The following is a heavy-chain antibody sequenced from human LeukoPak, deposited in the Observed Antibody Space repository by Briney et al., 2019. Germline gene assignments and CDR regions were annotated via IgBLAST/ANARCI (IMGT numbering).Heavy chain of an antibody. CDR3: VRIRVAAAFRQNFDY. J-gene: IGHJ4*02. V-gene: IGHV1-18*01. CDR1: GYTFTSYG. CDR2: ISAYNGNT. D-gene: IGHD6-13*01. Sequence: ASVKVSCKASGYTFTSYGISWVRQAPGQGLEWMGWISAYNGNTNYAQKLQGRVTMTTDTSTSTAYMELRSLRSDDTAVYYCVRIRVAAAFRQNFDYWGQGTLVTVSS.